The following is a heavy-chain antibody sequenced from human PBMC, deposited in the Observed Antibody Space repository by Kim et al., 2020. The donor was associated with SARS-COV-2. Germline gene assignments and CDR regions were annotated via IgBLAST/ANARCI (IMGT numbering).Heavy chain of an antibody. CDR3: ARESRAAAGIADY. J-gene: IGHJ4*02. V-gene: IGHV3-66*01. Sequence: YADSVQGRFTISRDNSKNTLYLQMNSLRAEDTAVYYCARESRAAAGIADYWGQGTLVTVSS. D-gene: IGHD6-13*01.